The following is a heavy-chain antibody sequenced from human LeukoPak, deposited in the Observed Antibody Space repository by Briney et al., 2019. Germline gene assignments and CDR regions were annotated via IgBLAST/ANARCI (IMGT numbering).Heavy chain of an antibody. V-gene: IGHV4-4*02. CDR1: GGSISSSNW. D-gene: IGHD2-21*02. J-gene: IGHJ5*02. CDR3: ARDGGVVTATNWFDP. CDR2: IYHGGST. Sequence: PSETLSLTCAVSGGSISSSNWWSWVRQPPGKGLEWIGEIYHGGSTNYNPSLKSRVTISVDKSKNQFSLKLSSVTAADTAVYYCARDGGVVTATNWFDPWGQGTLVTVSS.